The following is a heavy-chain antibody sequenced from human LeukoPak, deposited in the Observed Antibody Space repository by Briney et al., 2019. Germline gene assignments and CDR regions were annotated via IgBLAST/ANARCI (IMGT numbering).Heavy chain of an antibody. CDR3: ARIDYYDSSGYYYPSFDY. CDR1: GGSISSYY. V-gene: IGHV4-59*01. D-gene: IGHD3-22*01. Sequence: SETLSLTCTASGGSISSYYWSWIRQPPGKGLEWIGYIYYSGSTNYNPSLKSRVTISVDTSKNQFSLKLSSVTAADTAVYYCARIDYYDSSGYYYPSFDYWGQGTLVTVSS. CDR2: IYYSGST. J-gene: IGHJ4*02.